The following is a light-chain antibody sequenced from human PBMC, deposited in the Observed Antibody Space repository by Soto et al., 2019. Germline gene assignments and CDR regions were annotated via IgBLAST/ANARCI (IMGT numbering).Light chain of an antibody. V-gene: IGKV3-15*01. CDR3: QQSNNSPRT. Sequence: EILMTQSPATLSASAGERVTLPCRASQSVSSNLTWYQQKPGQAPRLLIYGASTRATGIPARFSGSGSGTEFTLTISSLQSEDFAVYYCQQSNNSPRTFGQGTKVDIK. J-gene: IGKJ1*01. CDR2: GAS. CDR1: QSVSSN.